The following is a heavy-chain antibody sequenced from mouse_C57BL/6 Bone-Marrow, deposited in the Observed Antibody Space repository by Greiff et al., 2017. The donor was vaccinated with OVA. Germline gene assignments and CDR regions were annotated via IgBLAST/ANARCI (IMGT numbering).Heavy chain of an antibody. CDR2: FSDGGSYT. Sequence: EVMLVESGGGLVKPGGSLKLSCAASGFPFSAYAMPWFRQPPERGLRWVAPFSDGGSYTYYPDNVKGRFTITRDNAKNNLYLQMSHLKSEDTAMYYCARDGYWGQGTTLTVSS. V-gene: IGHV5-4*01. CDR3: ARDGY. J-gene: IGHJ2*01. CDR1: GFPFSAYA.